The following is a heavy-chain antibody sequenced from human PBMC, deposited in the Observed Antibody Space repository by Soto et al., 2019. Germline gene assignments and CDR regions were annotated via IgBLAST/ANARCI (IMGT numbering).Heavy chain of an antibody. Sequence: GGSLRLSCAASGFTFSNYAMTWVRQSPGKGPEWISWISKSSDSTYYADSVKGRFTISRDNAKNSLYLQMSSPRDEDTAVYFCERYPDGRTVYDYWGQGSQVTVSS. V-gene: IGHV3-48*02. D-gene: IGHD1-1*01. CDR2: ISKSSDST. J-gene: IGHJ4*02. CDR3: ERYPDGRTVYDY. CDR1: GFTFSNYA.